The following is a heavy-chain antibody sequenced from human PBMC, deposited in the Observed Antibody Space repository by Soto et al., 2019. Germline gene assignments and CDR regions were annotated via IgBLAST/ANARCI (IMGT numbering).Heavy chain of an antibody. J-gene: IGHJ5*02. CDR1: GFPFNTSD. V-gene: IGHV3-48*03. CDR2: ISYNGRDI. Sequence: EAQLVGSGGKVVQPGGSVSLSCVASGFPFNTSDMNWVRQAPGKGLEWISHISYNGRDIKYADSVKGRFTISRDNVNNSLHLHMTSLRVEDTGLYYYARHVESAYREYDSDWSAPWGQGTPVTVSS. D-gene: IGHD3-16*01. CDR3: ARHVESAYREYDSDWSAP.